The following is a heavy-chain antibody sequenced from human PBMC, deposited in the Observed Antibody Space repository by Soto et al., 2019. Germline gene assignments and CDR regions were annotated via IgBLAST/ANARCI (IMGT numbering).Heavy chain of an antibody. CDR2: ISGSGGST. CDR1: GFTFSSYA. J-gene: IGHJ6*02. V-gene: IGHV3-23*01. Sequence: PGGSLRLSCAASGFTFSSYAMSWVRQAPGKGLEWVSAISGSGGSTYYADSVKGRFTISRDNSKNTLYLQMNSLRAEDTAVYYCATAMAPGFDYYYGMDVWGQGTTVTVSS. CDR3: ATAMAPGFDYYYGMDV. D-gene: IGHD3-10*01.